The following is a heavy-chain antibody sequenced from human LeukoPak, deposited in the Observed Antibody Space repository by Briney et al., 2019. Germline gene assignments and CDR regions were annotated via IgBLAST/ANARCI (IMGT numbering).Heavy chain of an antibody. V-gene: IGHV3-30-3*01. CDR2: ISYDGSNK. CDR1: GFTVSSNY. Sequence: GGSLRLSCAASGFTVSSNYMSWVRQAPGKGLEWVAVISYDGSNKYYADSVKGRFTISRDNSKNTLYLQMNSLRAEDTAVYYCAREVTTWEQWPTKDSWGQGTLVTVSS. J-gene: IGHJ4*02. D-gene: IGHD6-19*01. CDR3: AREVTTWEQWPTKDS.